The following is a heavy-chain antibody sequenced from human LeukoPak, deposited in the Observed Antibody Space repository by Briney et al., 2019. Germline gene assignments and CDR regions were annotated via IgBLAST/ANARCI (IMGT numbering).Heavy chain of an antibody. Sequence: PGGSLRLSCAASGFTFSSYAMSWVRQAPGKGLEWVSAISGSGGSTYYADSVKGRFTISRDNSKNTLYLQMNSLRAEDTAVYCCAKDRGDGYNSDAFDIWGQGTMVTVSS. CDR2: ISGSGGST. V-gene: IGHV3-23*01. J-gene: IGHJ3*02. CDR3: AKDRGDGYNSDAFDI. CDR1: GFTFSSYA. D-gene: IGHD5-24*01.